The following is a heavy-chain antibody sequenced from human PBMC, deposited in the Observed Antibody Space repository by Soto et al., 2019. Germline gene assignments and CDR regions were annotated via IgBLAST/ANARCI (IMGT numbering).Heavy chain of an antibody. J-gene: IGHJ4*02. Sequence: QVQLVQSGAEVKKPGSSVKVSCTASGGTFSGYAISWVRQAPGQGLEWMGEIIPMFGTSNYAQKFQGRVTITADESTSTAYMELSSLRSEDTAVYYCARGSCSSTSCYKEYYFDLWGQGTLVTVSS. CDR1: GGTFSGYA. V-gene: IGHV1-69*01. D-gene: IGHD2-2*02. CDR2: IIPMFGTS. CDR3: ARGSCSSTSCYKEYYFDL.